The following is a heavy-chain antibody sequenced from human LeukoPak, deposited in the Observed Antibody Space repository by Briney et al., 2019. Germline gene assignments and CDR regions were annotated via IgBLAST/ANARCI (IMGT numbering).Heavy chain of an antibody. CDR3: ARGRDYDILTGTLNWLDP. Sequence: SETLSLTCTVSGGSISSGDYYWSRIRQPPGKGLEWIGYIYYSGSTYYNPSLKSRVTISVDTSKNQFSLKLSSVTAADTAVYYCARGRDYDILTGTLNWLDPWGQGTLVTVSS. J-gene: IGHJ5*02. CDR2: IYYSGST. CDR1: GGSISSGDYY. D-gene: IGHD3-9*01. V-gene: IGHV4-30-4*08.